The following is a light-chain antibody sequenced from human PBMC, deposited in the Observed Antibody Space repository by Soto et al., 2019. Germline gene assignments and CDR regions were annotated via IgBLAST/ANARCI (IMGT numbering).Light chain of an antibody. J-gene: IGKJ1*01. Sequence: ELVLTQSPATLSVSPGERATLSCRASQSVRGNLAWYQQKPGQAPRLLISDSSTRATGVPPRFSGTGSGTDFTLTISRLEPEDFAVYYCQQYGSSPWTFGQGTKVDIK. CDR1: QSVRGN. CDR3: QQYGSSPWT. V-gene: IGKV3-20*01. CDR2: DSS.